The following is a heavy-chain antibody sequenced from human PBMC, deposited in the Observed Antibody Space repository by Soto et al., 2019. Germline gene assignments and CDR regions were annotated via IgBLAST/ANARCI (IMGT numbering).Heavy chain of an antibody. J-gene: IGHJ4*02. D-gene: IGHD4-4*01. CDR1: GFTFSSYG. CDR2: IWYDGSNK. V-gene: IGHV3-33*01. CDR3: ARDSGPQSSNPQDY. Sequence: QVQLVESGGGVVQPGRSLRLSCAASGFTFSSYGMHWVRQAPGKGLEWVAVIWYDGSNKYYADSVKGRFTISRDNSKNTLYLQMNSLRAEDTAVYYCARDSGPQSSNPQDYWGQGTLVTVSS.